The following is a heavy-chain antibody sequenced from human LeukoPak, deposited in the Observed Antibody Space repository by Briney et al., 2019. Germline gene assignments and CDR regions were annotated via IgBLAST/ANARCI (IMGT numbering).Heavy chain of an antibody. D-gene: IGHD6-6*01. V-gene: IGHV4-59*01. CDR1: GGSISSYY. Sequence: SETLSLTCTVPGGSISSYYWSWIRQPPGKGLEWIGYIYYSGSTNYNPSLKSRVTISEDTSKNQFSLKLSSVTAADTAVYYCARYLGIAARLDPWGQGTLVTVSS. CDR2: IYYSGST. J-gene: IGHJ5*02. CDR3: ARYLGIAARLDP.